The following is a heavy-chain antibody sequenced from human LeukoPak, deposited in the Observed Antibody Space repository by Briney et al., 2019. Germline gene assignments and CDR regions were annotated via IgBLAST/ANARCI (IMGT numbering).Heavy chain of an antibody. CDR2: ISGSGGST. D-gene: IGHD4-23*01. Sequence: GGSLRLSCAASGFTFSSYAISWVRQAPGKGLEWVSAISGSGGSTYYADSVKGRFTVSRDNSKNTLYLQMNSLRAEDTAVYYCAVSFNYDYGGTRQNPFDYWGQGTLVTVSS. J-gene: IGHJ4*02. CDR3: AVSFNYDYGGTRQNPFDY. V-gene: IGHV3-23*01. CDR1: GFTFSSYA.